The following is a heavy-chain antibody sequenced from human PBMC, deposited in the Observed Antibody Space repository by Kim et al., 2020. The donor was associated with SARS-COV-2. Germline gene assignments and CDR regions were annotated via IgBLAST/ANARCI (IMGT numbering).Heavy chain of an antibody. CDR2: INPNTGGT. CDR3: GRGLGHCSGGGCSL. D-gene: IGHD2-15*01. J-gene: IGHJ4*02. CDR1: GYRFTDYW. Sequence: ASVKVSCKASGYRFTDYWLYWVRQVPGQGLEWMGWINPNTGGTNYAQKFQDRVTVTRDTSISTAYMELNSLRFDDTAVYYCGRGLGHCSGGGCSLWGQGTLVTVSS. V-gene: IGHV1-2*02.